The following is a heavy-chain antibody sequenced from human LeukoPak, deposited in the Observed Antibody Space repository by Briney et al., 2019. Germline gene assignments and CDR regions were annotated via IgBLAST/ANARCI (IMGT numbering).Heavy chain of an antibody. CDR3: ARDAGYSSGWYRFAYYYYGMDV. Sequence: PSETLSLTCTVSGGSISSGGYYWSWIRQHPGKGLEWIGYIYYSGSTYYNPSLKSRVTISVDTSKNQFCLKLSSVTAADTAVYYCARDAGYSSGWYRFAYYYYGMDVWGQGTTVTVSS. D-gene: IGHD6-19*01. V-gene: IGHV4-31*03. CDR1: GGSISSGGYY. CDR2: IYYSGST. J-gene: IGHJ6*02.